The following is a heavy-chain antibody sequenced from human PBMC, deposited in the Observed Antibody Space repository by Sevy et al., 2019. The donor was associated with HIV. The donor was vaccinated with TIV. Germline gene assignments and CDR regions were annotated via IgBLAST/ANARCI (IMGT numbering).Heavy chain of an antibody. J-gene: IGHJ5*02. Sequence: SETLSLTCTVSGGSISSYYWSWIRQPPGKGLEWIGYIYYSGSTNYNPSLKSRVTISVDTSKNQFSLKLSSVTAADTAVYYCARGGTVGALHWFDPWGQGTLVTVSS. CDR1: GGSISSYY. V-gene: IGHV4-59*01. CDR2: IYYSGST. CDR3: ARGGTVGALHWFDP. D-gene: IGHD1-26*01.